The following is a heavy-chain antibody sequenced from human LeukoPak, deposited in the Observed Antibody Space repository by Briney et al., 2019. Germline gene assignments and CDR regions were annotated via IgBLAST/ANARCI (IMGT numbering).Heavy chain of an antibody. D-gene: IGHD2-2*01. Sequence: SETLSLTCTVYGGSVSSGSYYWSWIRQPPGKGLEWIGYIYYSGSTNYNPSLKSRVTISVDTSKNQFSLKLSSVTAADTAVYYCARGLDIVVVPAAAAFDYWGQGTLVTVSS. CDR3: ARGLDIVVVPAAAAFDY. V-gene: IGHV4-61*01. CDR1: GGSVSSGSYY. J-gene: IGHJ4*02. CDR2: IYYSGST.